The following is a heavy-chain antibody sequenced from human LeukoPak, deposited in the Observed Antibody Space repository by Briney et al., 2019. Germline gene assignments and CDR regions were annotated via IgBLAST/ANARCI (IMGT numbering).Heavy chain of an antibody. J-gene: IGHJ3*02. D-gene: IGHD3-22*01. CDR1: GFTFSSYE. CDR3: ARATYYDSSSAFDI. V-gene: IGHV3-48*03. CDR2: ISSSGSTI. Sequence: GGSLRLSCAASGFTFSSYEMNWVSQAPGKRLEWVSYISSSGSTIYYADSVKGRFTISRDNARNSLYPQMNSLRAEDTAVYYCARATYYDSSSAFDIWGQGTRVTVSS.